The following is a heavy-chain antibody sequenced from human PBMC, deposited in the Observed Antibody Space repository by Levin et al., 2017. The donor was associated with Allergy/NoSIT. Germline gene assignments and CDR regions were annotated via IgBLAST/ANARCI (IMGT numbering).Heavy chain of an antibody. J-gene: IGHJ4*02. Sequence: GGSLRLSCAASGFTFSSYGMHWVRQAPGKGLEWVAVIWYDGSNKYYADSVKGRFTISRDNSKNTLYLQMNSLRAEDTAVYYCATDSSGYYFDYWGQGTLVTVSS. CDR3: ATDSSGYYFDY. D-gene: IGHD3-22*01. CDR2: IWYDGSNK. V-gene: IGHV3-33*01. CDR1: GFTFSSYG.